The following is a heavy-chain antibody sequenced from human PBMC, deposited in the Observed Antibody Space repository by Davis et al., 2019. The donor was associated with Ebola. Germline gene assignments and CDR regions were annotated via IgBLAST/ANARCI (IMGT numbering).Heavy chain of an antibody. J-gene: IGHJ4*02. CDR2: ISTSGDST. V-gene: IGHV3-23*01. Sequence: AASVKISCAASGFTFTSYAMSWVRQAPGKGLEWVSAISTSGDSTFYADSVKGRFTISRDNSKNTLYLQINNLRADDTAVYYCASRYGSGKFFSYWGQGTLVTVSS. CDR3: ASRYGSGKFFSY. CDR1: GFTFTSYA. D-gene: IGHD3-10*01.